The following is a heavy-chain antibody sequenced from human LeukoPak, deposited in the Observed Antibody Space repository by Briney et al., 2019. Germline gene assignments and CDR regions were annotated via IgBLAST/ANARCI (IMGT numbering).Heavy chain of an antibody. Sequence: ASVKVSCKASGYTFTGYYMHWVRQAPGQGLEWMGWINPNSGGTNYAQKFQGRVTMTRDTSISTAYMELSRLRSDDTAVYYCARDFRQLLNNDYGDYNGEYYFDYWGQGTLVTVSS. CDR1: GYTFTGYY. D-gene: IGHD4-17*01. CDR2: INPNSGGT. CDR3: ARDFRQLLNNDYGDYNGEYYFDY. V-gene: IGHV1-2*02. J-gene: IGHJ4*02.